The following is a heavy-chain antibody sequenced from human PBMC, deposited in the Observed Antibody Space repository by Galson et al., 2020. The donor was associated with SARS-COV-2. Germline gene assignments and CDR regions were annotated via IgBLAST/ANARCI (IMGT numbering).Heavy chain of an antibody. Sequence: ASVKVSCKASGYTFSTYYIHWVRQAPGQGLEWMGSFYPGGDSTRYAQKFQGRVTMTRDTSTSTVYMELSSLRSEDTAIYYCARDYCLSPSECYYYGMDVWGQGTTVTVSS. CDR3: ARDYCLSPSECYYYGMDV. D-gene: IGHD2-21*02. V-gene: IGHV1-46*01. J-gene: IGHJ6*02. CDR1: GYTFSTYY. CDR2: FYPGGDST.